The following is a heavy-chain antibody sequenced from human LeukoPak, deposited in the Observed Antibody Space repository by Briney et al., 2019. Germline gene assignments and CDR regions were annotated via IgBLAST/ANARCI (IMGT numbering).Heavy chain of an antibody. CDR1: GGSISRGDYY. V-gene: IGHV4-30-4*01. Sequence: SETLSLTCTVSGGSISRGDYYWSWIRQPPGKGLEWIGYIYYSGSTYYNPSLKSRVTMSVDTSKNQFSLKLSSVTAADTAVYYCARDIAVVHTTVPGAFDIWGQGTMVTVSS. CDR2: IYYSGST. D-gene: IGHD4-17*01. J-gene: IGHJ3*02. CDR3: ARDIAVVHTTVPGAFDI.